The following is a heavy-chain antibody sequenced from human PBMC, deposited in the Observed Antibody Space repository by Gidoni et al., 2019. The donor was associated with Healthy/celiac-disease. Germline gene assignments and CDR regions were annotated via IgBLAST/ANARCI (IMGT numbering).Heavy chain of an antibody. J-gene: IGHJ4*02. D-gene: IGHD5-18*01. Sequence: QVQLQQWGAGLLKPSETLSLTCACYGGSCSGSYWSWFRQHPGKGLEWIEEINHSGRTNYNPSRKSRVTISVDTSKNQFSLKLSSVTAADTSVYYCARMGLGSYGISFDYWGQGTLVTVSS. V-gene: IGHV4-34*01. CDR1: GGSCSGSY. CDR3: ARMGLGSYGISFDY. CDR2: INHSGRT.